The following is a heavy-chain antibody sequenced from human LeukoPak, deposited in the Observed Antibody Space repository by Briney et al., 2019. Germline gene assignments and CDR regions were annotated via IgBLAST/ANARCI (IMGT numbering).Heavy chain of an antibody. D-gene: IGHD3-22*01. Sequence: GGSLRLSCAGSGLTFSSYAMSWVRQAPGKGLEWVSAVGGGGDTYYADSVRGRFTISRDNSKNTLYLQMNSLRVEDTAVYYCAKDRAYYYDSSGYYHFDYWGQGTLVTVSS. J-gene: IGHJ4*02. CDR3: AKDRAYYYDSSGYYHFDY. CDR1: GLTFSSYA. V-gene: IGHV3-23*01. CDR2: VGGGGDT.